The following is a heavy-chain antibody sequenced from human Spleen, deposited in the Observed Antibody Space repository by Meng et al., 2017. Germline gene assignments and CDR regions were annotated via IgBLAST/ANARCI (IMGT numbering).Heavy chain of an antibody. V-gene: IGHV3-23*01. CDR1: GFTFSSYA. CDR3: AKTYYYDSSGLQNNFDY. CDR2: IRGSGGRT. D-gene: IGHD3-22*01. J-gene: IGHJ4*02. Sequence: GGSLRLSCAASGFTFSSYAMSWVRQAPGKGLEWVSAIRGSGGRTYYADSVKGRFTISRDNSKNTLYLQMNSLRAEDTAVYYCAKTYYYDSSGLQNNFDYWGQGTLVTVSS.